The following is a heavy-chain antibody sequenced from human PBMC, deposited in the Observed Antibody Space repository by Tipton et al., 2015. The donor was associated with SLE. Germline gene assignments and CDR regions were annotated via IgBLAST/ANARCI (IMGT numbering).Heavy chain of an antibody. V-gene: IGHV4-39*07. CDR1: GGSISSSSYY. D-gene: IGHD6-19*01. Sequence: LRLSCTVSGGSISSSSYYWGWIRQPPGKGLEWIGRIYYSGSTYYNPSLKSRVTISVDTSKNQFFLRLRSVTAADTAVYYCARSGYSSGWYRGRFDIWGQGTMVTVSS. CDR3: ARSGYSSGWYRGRFDI. J-gene: IGHJ3*02. CDR2: IYYSGST.